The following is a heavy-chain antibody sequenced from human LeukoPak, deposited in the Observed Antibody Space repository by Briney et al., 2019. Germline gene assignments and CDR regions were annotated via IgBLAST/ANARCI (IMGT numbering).Heavy chain of an antibody. CDR3: AKESLGVVVPAAYFDY. V-gene: IGHV3-9*01. Sequence: PGGSLRLSCAASGFTFDDYAMHWVRQAPGKGLEWVSGISWNSGSIGYADSVKGRFTISRDNAKNSLYLQMNSLRAEDTALYYCAKESLGVVVPAAYFDYWGQGTLVTVSS. CDR1: GFTFDDYA. D-gene: IGHD2-2*01. CDR2: ISWNSGSI. J-gene: IGHJ4*02.